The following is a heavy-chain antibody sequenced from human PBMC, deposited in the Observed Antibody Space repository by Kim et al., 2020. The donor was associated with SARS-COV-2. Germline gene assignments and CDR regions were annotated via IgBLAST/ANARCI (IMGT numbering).Heavy chain of an antibody. Sequence: ANSVKGRFTIYRDNSKNTLYLHMTSLRVEDTAVYYWATGTTSTSWVNFDYWGQGTLVTASS. V-gene: IGHV3-23*01. D-gene: IGHD2-2*01. J-gene: IGHJ4*02. CDR3: ATGTTSTSWVNFDY.